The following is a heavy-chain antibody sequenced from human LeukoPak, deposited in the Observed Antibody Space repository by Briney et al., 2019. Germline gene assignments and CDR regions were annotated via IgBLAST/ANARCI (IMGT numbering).Heavy chain of an antibody. CDR3: ASPAVAGTSIDY. J-gene: IGHJ4*02. V-gene: IGHV4-34*01. Sequence: PSETLSLTCAVYGGSFSGYYWSWIRQPPGRGLEWIGNIYYGGSTYYNPSLKSRVTISVDTSKNHFSLKLSSVTAADTAVYYCASPAVAGTSIDYWGQGTLVTVSS. D-gene: IGHD6-19*01. CDR1: GGSFSGYY. CDR2: IYYGGST.